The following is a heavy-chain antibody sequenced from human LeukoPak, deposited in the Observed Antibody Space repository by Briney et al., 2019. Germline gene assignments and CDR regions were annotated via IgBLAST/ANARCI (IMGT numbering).Heavy chain of an antibody. CDR2: IRYDGSNK. CDR1: GFTFSSYG. Sequence: GGSLRLSCAASGFTFSSYGMHWVRQAPGKGLEWVAFIRYDGSNKYYADSVKGRFTISRDNSKNTLYLQMNSLRAEDTAVYYCARASGYYDSSGYGAFDIWGQGTMVTVSS. J-gene: IGHJ3*02. CDR3: ARASGYYDSSGYGAFDI. V-gene: IGHV3-30*02. D-gene: IGHD3-22*01.